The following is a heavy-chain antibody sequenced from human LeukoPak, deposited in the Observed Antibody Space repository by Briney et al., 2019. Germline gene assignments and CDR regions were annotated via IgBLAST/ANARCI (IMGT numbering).Heavy chain of an antibody. CDR3: ARQNTAYDSGWHFDY. J-gene: IGHJ4*02. Sequence: PSETLSLTCTVSGGSITSGVYYWAWIRQPPGKGLEWIGSVYHRGNTYYNLSLKSRVTISVDTSKDQFSLKLRSVTAADATVYYCARQNTAYDSGWHFDYWGQGTLVTVSS. D-gene: IGHD6-19*01. CDR1: GGSITSGVYY. CDR2: VYHRGNT. V-gene: IGHV4-39*01.